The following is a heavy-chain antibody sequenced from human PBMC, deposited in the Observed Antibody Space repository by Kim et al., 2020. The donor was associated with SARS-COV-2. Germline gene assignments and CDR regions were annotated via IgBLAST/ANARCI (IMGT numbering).Heavy chain of an antibody. Sequence: ADSVKGRFTASRDNAKNTLYLQMNSLRAEETAVYYCARDSGSGYYYRFDYWGQGTLVTVSS. V-gene: IGHV3-66*01. CDR3: ARDSGSGYYYRFDY. J-gene: IGHJ4*02. D-gene: IGHD3-22*01.